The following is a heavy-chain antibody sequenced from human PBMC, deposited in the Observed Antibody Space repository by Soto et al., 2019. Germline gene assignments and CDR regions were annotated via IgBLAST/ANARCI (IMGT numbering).Heavy chain of an antibody. CDR2: IYYSGST. D-gene: IGHD2-2*01. Sequence: SETLSLTCTVSGGSISSYYWSWIRQPPGKGLEWIGYIYYSGSTNYNPSLKSRVTISVDTSKNQFSLKLSSVTAADTAVYYCARGGGYCSSTSCYAYYYYYMDVWGKGTTVTVSS. J-gene: IGHJ6*03. CDR1: GGSISSYY. CDR3: ARGGGYCSSTSCYAYYYYYMDV. V-gene: IGHV4-59*01.